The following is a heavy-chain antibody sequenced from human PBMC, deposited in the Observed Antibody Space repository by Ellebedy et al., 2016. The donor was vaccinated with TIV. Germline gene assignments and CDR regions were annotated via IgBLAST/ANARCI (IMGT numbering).Heavy chain of an antibody. Sequence: SETLSLTCTVSGGSISSSSYYWGWIRQPPGQGLEWIGSIYYSESTYYNPSLKSRVTISVDTSKNQFSLKLSSVTAADTAVYYCARPLVRLWGDAFDIWGQGTMVTVSS. V-gene: IGHV4-39*01. CDR3: ARPLVRLWGDAFDI. CDR1: GGSISSSSYY. J-gene: IGHJ3*02. D-gene: IGHD6-13*01. CDR2: IYYSEST.